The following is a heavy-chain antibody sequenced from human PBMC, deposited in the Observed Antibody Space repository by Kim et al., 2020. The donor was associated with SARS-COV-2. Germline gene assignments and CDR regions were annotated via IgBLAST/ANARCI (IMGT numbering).Heavy chain of an antibody. D-gene: IGHD3-22*01. CDR2: IYYSGST. J-gene: IGHJ6*02. V-gene: IGHV4-59*13. CDR1: GGSISSYY. CDR3: ARGSGDSSGYYVYGYYYYYYYGMDV. Sequence: SETLSLTCTVSGGSISSYYWSWIRQPPGKGLEWIGYIYYSGSTNYNPSLKSRVTISVDTSKNQFSLKLSSVTAADTAVYYCARGSGDSSGYYVYGYYYYYYYGMDVWGQGTTVTVSS.